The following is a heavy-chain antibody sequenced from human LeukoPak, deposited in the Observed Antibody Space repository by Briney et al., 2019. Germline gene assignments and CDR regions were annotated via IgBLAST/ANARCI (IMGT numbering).Heavy chain of an antibody. CDR2: IWHDGSSQ. V-gene: IGHV3-33*06. CDR1: GFTFDHYG. CDR3: AKDAQRGFDYSNSLES. J-gene: IGHJ5*01. Sequence: GGSLSHSCVASGFTFDHYGMHWVRQAPGKGLEWVAVIWHDGSSQYYADSVKGRFTISRDNSMNTLYLQMNSLRAEDTAVYYCAKDAQRGFDYSNSLESWGQGTLVTVSS. D-gene: IGHD4-11*01.